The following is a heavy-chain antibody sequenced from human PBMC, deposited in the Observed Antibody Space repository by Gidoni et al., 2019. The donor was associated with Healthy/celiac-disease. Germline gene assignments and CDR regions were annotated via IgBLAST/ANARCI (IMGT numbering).Heavy chain of an antibody. V-gene: IGHV4-38-2*02. CDR3: ARDLWWELPFDY. CDR2: IYHSGST. J-gene: IGHJ4*02. Sequence: QAQLQESGPGLVKPSETLSLTCAVSGYSISSGYYWGWIRQPPGKGLEWIGSIYHSGSTYYNPSLKSRITISVDTSKNQFSLKLSSVTAADTAVYYCARDLWWELPFDYWGQGTLVTVSS. CDR1: GYSISSGYY. D-gene: IGHD1-26*01.